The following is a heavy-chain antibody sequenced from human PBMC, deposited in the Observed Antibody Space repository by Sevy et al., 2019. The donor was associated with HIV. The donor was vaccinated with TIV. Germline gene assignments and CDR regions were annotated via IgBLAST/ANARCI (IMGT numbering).Heavy chain of an antibody. CDR2: IYHSRST. Sequence: SETLSLTCAVSGYSISSGYYWGWIRQPPGKGLEWIGSIYHSRSTYYNPSLKSRVTISVDTSKNQFSLKLSSVTAADTAVYYCARRAAAAPFDYWGQGTLVTVSS. J-gene: IGHJ4*02. CDR1: GYSISSGYY. CDR3: ARRAAAAPFDY. V-gene: IGHV4-38-2*01. D-gene: IGHD6-13*01.